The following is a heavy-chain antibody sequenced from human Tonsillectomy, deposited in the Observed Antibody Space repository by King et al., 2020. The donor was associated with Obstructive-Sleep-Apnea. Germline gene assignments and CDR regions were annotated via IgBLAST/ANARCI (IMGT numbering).Heavy chain of an antibody. CDR1: GFSLTTTQMG. D-gene: IGHD3-22*01. CDR2: IYWDEYK. Sequence: TLKESGPTLVKPTQTLTLTCTFSGFSLTTTQMGFGGIRQPPGKSLEWLALIYWDEYKRYNPSPKTKLTITKDTSRNQVVLTMNNMDPVDTATYYCAHPNSGYFYYFDYWGPGTLVTVSS. CDR3: AHPNSGYFYYFDY. V-gene: IGHV2-5*02. J-gene: IGHJ4*02.